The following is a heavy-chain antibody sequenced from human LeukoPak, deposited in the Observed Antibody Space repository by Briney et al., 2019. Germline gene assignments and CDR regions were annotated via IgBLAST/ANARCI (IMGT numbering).Heavy chain of an antibody. D-gene: IGHD6-19*01. CDR1: GFTFSDYY. CDR3: ARDRGAVTDVFDY. J-gene: IGHJ4*02. V-gene: IGHV3-11*04. CDR2: IRSSGTTI. Sequence: RGSLRLSCVASGFTFSDYYMSWSRQAPGKGLEWVSDIRSSGTTIHYADSVKGRFTISRDNAKNSLYLQMNSLRAEDTAVYYCARDRGAVTDVFDYWGQGTLVTVSS.